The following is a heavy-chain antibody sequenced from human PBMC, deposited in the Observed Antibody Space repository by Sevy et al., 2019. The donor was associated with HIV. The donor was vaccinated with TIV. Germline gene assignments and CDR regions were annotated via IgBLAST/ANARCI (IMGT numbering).Heavy chain of an antibody. V-gene: IGHV3-23*01. CDR1: GFTFSKYS. CDR3: AREGCTKPHDY. J-gene: IGHJ4*02. Sequence: GGSLRLSCAASGFTFSKYSMSWVRQPPGKGLEWVSTLCFGCGEINYADSVKGRFTISRDNSKSSVYLQMNNLRPEDTAVYYCAREGCTKPHDYWGQGTLVTVSS. D-gene: IGHD2-8*01. CDR2: LCFGCGEI.